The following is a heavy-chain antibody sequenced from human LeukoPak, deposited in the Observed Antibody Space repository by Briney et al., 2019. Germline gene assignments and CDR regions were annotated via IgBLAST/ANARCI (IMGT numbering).Heavy chain of an antibody. Sequence: ASVKVSCKASGYTFTSYGISWVRQAPGQGLEWMGWINTNTGNPTYAQGFTGRFVFSLDTSVSTAYLQISSLKAEDTAVYYCARGRPIVLMVYAIRYWGQGTLVTVSS. V-gene: IGHV7-4-1*02. J-gene: IGHJ4*02. CDR3: ARGRPIVLMVYAIRY. CDR1: GYTFTSYG. CDR2: INTNTGNP. D-gene: IGHD2-8*01.